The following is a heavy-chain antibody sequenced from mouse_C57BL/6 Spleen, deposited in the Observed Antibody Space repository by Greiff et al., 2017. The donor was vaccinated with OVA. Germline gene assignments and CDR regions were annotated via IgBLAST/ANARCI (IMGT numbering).Heavy chain of an antibody. D-gene: IGHD2-5*01. CDR3: ARTYYSNYDAMDY. Sequence: VKLVESGPGLVQPSQSLSITCTVSGFSLTSSGVHWVRQSPGKGLEWLGVIWSGGSTDYNAAFISILSISKDNSKSQVFFKMNSLQADDTAIYYCARTYYSNYDAMDYWGQGTSVTVSS. V-gene: IGHV2-2*01. CDR1: GFSLTSSG. CDR2: IWSGGST. J-gene: IGHJ4*01.